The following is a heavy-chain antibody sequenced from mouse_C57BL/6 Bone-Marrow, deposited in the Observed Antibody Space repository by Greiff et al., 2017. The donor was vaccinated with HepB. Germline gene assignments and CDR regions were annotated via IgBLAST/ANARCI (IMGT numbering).Heavy chain of an antibody. J-gene: IGHJ2*01. CDR1: GFTFSSYG. V-gene: IGHV5-6*02. D-gene: IGHD1-1*01. CDR3: ARRDGSSYDY. Sequence: EVKVVESGGDLVKPGGSLKLSCAASGFTFSSYGMSWVRQTPDKRLEWVATISSGGSYTYYPDSVKGRFTISRDNAKNTLYLQMSSLKSEDTAMYYCARRDGSSYDYWGQGTTLTVSS. CDR2: ISSGGSYT.